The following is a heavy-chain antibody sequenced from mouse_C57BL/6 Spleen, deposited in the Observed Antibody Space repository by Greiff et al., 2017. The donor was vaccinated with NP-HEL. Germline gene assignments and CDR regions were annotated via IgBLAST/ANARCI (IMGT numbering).Heavy chain of an antibody. D-gene: IGHD1-1*01. CDR2: IYPGDGDT. V-gene: IGHV1-80*01. Sequence: VQLQQSGAELVKPGASVKISCKASGYAFSSYWMNWVKQRPGKGLEWIGQIYPGDGDTNYNGKFKGKATLTADKSSSTAYMQLSSLTSEDSAVYFCARHYYGSSPFMDYWGQGTSVTVSS. CDR1: GYAFSSYW. CDR3: ARHYYGSSPFMDY. J-gene: IGHJ4*01.